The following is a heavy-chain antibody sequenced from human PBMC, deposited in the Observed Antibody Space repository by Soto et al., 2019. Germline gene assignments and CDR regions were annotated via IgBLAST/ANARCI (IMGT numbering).Heavy chain of an antibody. CDR1: GFPFSSFG. J-gene: IGHJ4*02. CDR3: AATSH. Sequence: GGSLRLSCAASGFPFSSFGLHWVRQAPGKGPEWLAVISSDGSKKFYSDSVQGRFTISRDNLKNTLHLQMNSLRPTDTAIYYCAATSHWGQGTLVTVSS. V-gene: IGHV3-30*03. CDR2: ISSDGSKK.